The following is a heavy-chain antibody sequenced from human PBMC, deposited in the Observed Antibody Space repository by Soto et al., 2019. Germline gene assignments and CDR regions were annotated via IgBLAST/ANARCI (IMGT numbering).Heavy chain of an antibody. CDR1: GGSISSGNYY. CDR3: AAMGTPATGLYYFDN. V-gene: IGHV4-30-4*01. Sequence: TLSLTCTVSGGSISSGNYYWSWIRQPPGKGLEWIGFMSYSGSTSYNASLKSRVTISVDTPKSQFSLNLSFVTAADTAVYYCAAMGTPATGLYYFDNWGQGTLVTVSS. D-gene: IGHD1-7*01. J-gene: IGHJ4*02. CDR2: MSYSGST.